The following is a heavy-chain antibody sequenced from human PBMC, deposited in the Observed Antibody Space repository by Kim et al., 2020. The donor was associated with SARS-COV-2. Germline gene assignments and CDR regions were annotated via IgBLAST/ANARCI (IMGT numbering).Heavy chain of an antibody. Sequence: TEYAASVKGRFTISRDDSKSIAYLQMNSLKTEDTAVYYCTRYSSSWYFDYWGQGTLVTVSS. D-gene: IGHD6-6*01. J-gene: IGHJ4*02. V-gene: IGHV3-49*02. CDR2: T. CDR3: TRYSSSWYFDY.